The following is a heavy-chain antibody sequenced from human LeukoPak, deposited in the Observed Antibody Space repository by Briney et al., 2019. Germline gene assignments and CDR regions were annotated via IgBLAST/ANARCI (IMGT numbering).Heavy chain of an antibody. D-gene: IGHD3-10*01. CDR3: ARGNYYGSGPLFGD. J-gene: IGHJ4*02. CDR2: IDPYSGGT. Sequence: ASVNVSCKASGYRFNDYYMHWVRQVPGQGLEWMGWIDPYSGGTNSAQKFQGRVTMTRDTSLSTAYMELTSLTSDDTGEYYCARGNYYGSGPLFGDWGQGTLVTVSS. CDR1: GYRFNDYY. V-gene: IGHV1-2*02.